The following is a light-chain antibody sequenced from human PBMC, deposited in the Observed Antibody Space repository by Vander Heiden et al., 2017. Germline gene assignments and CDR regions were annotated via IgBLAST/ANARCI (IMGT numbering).Light chain of an antibody. CDR3: AAWDDSLNGPV. CDR2: SND. CDR1: RSNIESGN. V-gene: IGLV1-44*01. Sequence: QSVLTQPPSASGTPGQRVTISCSGSRSNIESGNVDWYQHLPGTAPKLLIYSNDHRPSGVPDRFSGSKSDTSASLAISGLQSADEAAYYCAAWDDSLNGPVFGGGTKLTVL. J-gene: IGLJ2*01.